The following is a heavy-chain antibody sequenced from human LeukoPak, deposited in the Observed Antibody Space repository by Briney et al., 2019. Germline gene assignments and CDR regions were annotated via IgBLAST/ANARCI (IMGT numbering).Heavy chain of an antibody. J-gene: IGHJ4*02. CDR1: GYTFTNYY. CDR2: INPSGGST. Sequence: ASVKVSCKASGYTFTNYYMHWVRQAPGHGREWMGIINPSGGSTSYAQKFQGRVTMTRDTSTSTVYMELSSLRSGDTAVYYCARDVEMATITGGPSEYWGQGTLVTVSS. D-gene: IGHD5-24*01. CDR3: ARDVEMATITGGPSEY. V-gene: IGHV1-46*01.